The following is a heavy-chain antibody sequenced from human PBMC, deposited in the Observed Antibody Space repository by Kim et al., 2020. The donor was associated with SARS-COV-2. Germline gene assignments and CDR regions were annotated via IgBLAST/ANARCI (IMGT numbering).Heavy chain of an antibody. J-gene: IGHJ6*02. CDR3: ARQSVGSYDFWSGYSPEYYGMDV. CDR2: IYYSGST. D-gene: IGHD3-3*01. CDR1: GGSISSYY. V-gene: IGHV4-59*08. Sequence: SETLSLTCTVSGGSISSYYWSWIRQPPGKGLEWIGYIYYSGSTNYNPSLKSRVTISVDTSKNQFSLKLSSVTAADTAVYYCARQSVGSYDFWSGYSPEYYGMDVWGQGTTVTVSS.